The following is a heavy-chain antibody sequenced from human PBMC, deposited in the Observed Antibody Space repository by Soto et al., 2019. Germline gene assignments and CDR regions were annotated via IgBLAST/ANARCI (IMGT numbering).Heavy chain of an antibody. Sequence: QVELVESGGGVVQRGTSLRLSCAASGFTFSAYSINWVRQSPGKGLEWVAVVSGDGRTTYYADSVKGRLAISRDNSMNTVYLHVNSLSPDDTAVYYCARVIRGAIGPLAYWGQGTLVTVSS. J-gene: IGHJ4*02. CDR2: VSGDGRTT. V-gene: IGHV3-30*09. CDR3: ARVIRGAIGPLAY. D-gene: IGHD3-22*01. CDR1: GFTFSAYS.